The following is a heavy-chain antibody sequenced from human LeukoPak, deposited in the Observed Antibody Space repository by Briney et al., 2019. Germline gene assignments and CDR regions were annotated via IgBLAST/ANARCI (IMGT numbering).Heavy chain of an antibody. J-gene: IGHJ4*02. V-gene: IGHV3-30-3*01. CDR1: GFTFSSYA. Sequence: PGGSLRLSCTASGFTFSSYAMHWVRQAPGKGLEWVAVISYDGSNKYYADSVKGRFTISKDNAKNSLYLQMNSLRAEDTAVYYCARGPYYDSSGYTDYWGQGTLVTVSS. CDR3: ARGPYYDSSGYTDY. CDR2: ISYDGSNK. D-gene: IGHD3-22*01.